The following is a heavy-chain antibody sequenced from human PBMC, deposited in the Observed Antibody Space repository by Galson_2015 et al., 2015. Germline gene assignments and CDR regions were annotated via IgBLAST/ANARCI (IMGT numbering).Heavy chain of an antibody. Sequence: SLRLSCAASGFTFSSHEMDWVRQAPGKWLEWISYISTGGSSLYYADSVKGRFTISRDNAENSLYLQMNSLRADDTAVYYCARRPIGRRGFDYWGQGTLVIVSS. V-gene: IGHV3-48*03. CDR2: ISTGGSSL. CDR3: ARRPIGRRGFDY. D-gene: IGHD1-26*01. CDR1: GFTFSSHE. J-gene: IGHJ4*02.